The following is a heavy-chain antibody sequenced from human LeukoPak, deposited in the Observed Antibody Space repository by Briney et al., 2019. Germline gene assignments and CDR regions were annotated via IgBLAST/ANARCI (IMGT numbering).Heavy chain of an antibody. J-gene: IGHJ1*01. CDR3: AKDRGSSGYLAEYFQH. Sequence: GGSLRLSCAASGFTFSSYAMSWVRQAPGKGLEWVSAISGSGGSTYYADPVKGRFTISRDNSKNTLYLQMNSLRAEDTAVYYCAKDRGSSGYLAEYFQHWGQGTLVTVSS. V-gene: IGHV3-23*01. D-gene: IGHD3-22*01. CDR1: GFTFSSYA. CDR2: ISGSGGST.